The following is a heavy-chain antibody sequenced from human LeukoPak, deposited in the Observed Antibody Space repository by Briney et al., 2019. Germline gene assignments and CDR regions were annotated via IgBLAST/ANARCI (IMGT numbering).Heavy chain of an antibody. J-gene: IGHJ4*02. V-gene: IGHV4-39*01. Sequence: SETLSLTCTISGASISITSYYWVWIRQPPGKGLEWIGHVYYSGNTYYNASLKSQVSISIDTSKNQFSLKLTSVTAADTAVYYCARQTGSGLFILPGGQGTLVTVSS. CDR2: VYYSGNT. D-gene: IGHD3/OR15-3a*01. CDR1: GASISITSYY. CDR3: ARQTGSGLFILP.